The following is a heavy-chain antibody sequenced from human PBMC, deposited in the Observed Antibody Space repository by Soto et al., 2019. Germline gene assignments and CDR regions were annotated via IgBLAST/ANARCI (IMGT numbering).Heavy chain of an antibody. J-gene: IGHJ4*02. CDR1: GFSFNDSGVS. D-gene: IGHD2-15*01. CDR2: IYWRGTE. V-gene: IGHV2-5*05. CDR3: IHRGEGRRHFDY. Sequence: QITWQEAGPSVVKPTQTLTLTCSFSGFSFNDSGVSVCWVLKTPSKALEWLGLIYWRGTERYGPSLDTRVNIAQDASKNPVVLTMSHMAPVDTGTYFCIHRGEGRRHFDYWGQGALVTGSS.